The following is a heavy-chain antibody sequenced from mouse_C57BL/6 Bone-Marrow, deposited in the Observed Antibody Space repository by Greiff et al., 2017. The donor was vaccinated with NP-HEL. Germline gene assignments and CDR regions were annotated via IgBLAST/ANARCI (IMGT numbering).Heavy chain of an antibody. Sequence: EVQLVESGPELVKPGDSVKISCKASGYSFTGYFMNWVMQSHGKSLEWIGRINPYNGDTFYNQKFKGKATLTVDKSSSTAHMELRSLTSEDSAVYYCARSNYDYWGQGTTLTVSS. CDR2: INPYNGDT. V-gene: IGHV1-20*01. CDR1: GYSFTGYF. D-gene: IGHD2-5*01. J-gene: IGHJ2*01. CDR3: ARSNYDY.